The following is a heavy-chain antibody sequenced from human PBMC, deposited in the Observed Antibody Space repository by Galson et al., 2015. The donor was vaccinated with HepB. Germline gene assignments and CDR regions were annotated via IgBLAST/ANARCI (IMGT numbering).Heavy chain of an antibody. CDR1: GFTVSSNY. CDR2: IYSGGST. D-gene: IGHD3-22*01. Sequence: SLRLSCAASGFTVSSNYMSWVRQAPGKGLEWVSVIYSGGSTYYADSVKGRFTISRDNSKNTLYLQMNSLRAEDTAVYYCARAPSGYYGNVWGQGTTVTVSS. CDR3: ARAPSGYYGNV. V-gene: IGHV3-66*02. J-gene: IGHJ6*02.